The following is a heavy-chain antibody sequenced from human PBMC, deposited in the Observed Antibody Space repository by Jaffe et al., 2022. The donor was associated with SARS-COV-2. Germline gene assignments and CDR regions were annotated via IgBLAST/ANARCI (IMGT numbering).Heavy chain of an antibody. V-gene: IGHV4-59*01. CDR1: GGSISSYY. D-gene: IGHD6-13*01. CDR2: IYYSGST. CDR3: ARGYSSSAGKFPDV. J-gene: IGHJ6*04. Sequence: QVQLQESGPGLVKPSETLSLTCTVSGGSISSYYWSWIRQPPGKGLEWIGYIYYSGSTNYNPSLKSRVTISVDTSKNHFSLRLSSVTAADTAVYYCARGYSSSAGKFPDVWGKGTTVTVSS.